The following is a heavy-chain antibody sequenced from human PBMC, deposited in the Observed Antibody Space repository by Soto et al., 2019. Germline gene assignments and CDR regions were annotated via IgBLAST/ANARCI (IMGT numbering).Heavy chain of an antibody. CDR1: GGSISSSNW. Sequence: TRTLSLTCAVSGGSISSSNWWSWVRQPPGEGLEWIGEIYHSGSTNYNPSLKSRATMTRDTSTSTVYMELSSLRSEDTAVYYCTRGIASTDYCAGMDAWGQGTAVTISS. CDR3: TRGIASTDYCAGMDA. V-gene: IGHV4-4*02. J-gene: IGHJ6*02. CDR2: IYHSGST. D-gene: IGHD2-15*01.